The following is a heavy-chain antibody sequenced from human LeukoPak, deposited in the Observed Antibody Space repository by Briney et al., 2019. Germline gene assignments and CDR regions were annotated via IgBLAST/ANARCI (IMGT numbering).Heavy chain of an antibody. V-gene: IGHV3-23*01. CDR2: ISGSGGST. J-gene: IGHJ4*02. CDR3: AKVSDIVVVPAASRPHLDY. CDR1: GFTFSSYA. Sequence: GPLRLSCAASGFTFSSYAMSWVRQAPGKGLEWVSAISGSGGSTYYADSVKGRFTISRDNSKNTLYLQMNSLRAEDTAVYYCAKVSDIVVVPAASRPHLDYWGQGTLVTVSS. D-gene: IGHD2-2*01.